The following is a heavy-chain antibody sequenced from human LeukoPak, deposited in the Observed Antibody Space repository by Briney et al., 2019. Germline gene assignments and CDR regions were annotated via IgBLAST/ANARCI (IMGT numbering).Heavy chain of an antibody. D-gene: IGHD3-16*01. J-gene: IGHJ4*02. CDR2: IIQDGSVT. CDR3: ATDDYRGLGY. CDR1: GLTFSNYY. V-gene: IGHV3-74*01. Sequence: GGSLSLSCVTSGLTFSNYYMHWVRQVPGKGLVWVSHIIQDGSVTSYADSVKGRFTISRDNAKNTVYLQLNNLRAEDTAVYYCATDDYRGLGYWGQGTLVTVSS.